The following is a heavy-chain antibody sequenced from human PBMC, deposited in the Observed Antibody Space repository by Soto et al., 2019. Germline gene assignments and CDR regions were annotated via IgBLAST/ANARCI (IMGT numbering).Heavy chain of an antibody. Sequence: SQTLSLTCAISGNSVSSDSFDWNWIRLSPSRGLEWLGRTYYRSKWYYDYAVSVKSRITIIPDTSRNQFSLQLNSVTPDDTAVYCCARGGTTWIFDYWGQGTLVTVSS. CDR3: ARGGTTWIFDY. D-gene: IGHD1-1*01. V-gene: IGHV6-1*01. CDR2: TYYRSKWYY. J-gene: IGHJ4*02. CDR1: GNSVSSDSFD.